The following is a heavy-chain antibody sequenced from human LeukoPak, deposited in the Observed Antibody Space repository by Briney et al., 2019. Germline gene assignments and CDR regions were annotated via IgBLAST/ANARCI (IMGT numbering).Heavy chain of an antibody. CDR3: ASSGSLSFAI. V-gene: IGHV3-33*01. Sequence: SCKASGYTFTGYYMHWVRQAPGKGLEWVAVIWYDGSNKYYADSVKGRFTISRDNSKNTLYLQMNSLRAEDTAVYYCASSGSLSFAIWGQGTMVTVSS. CDR1: GYTFTGYY. D-gene: IGHD1-26*01. CDR2: IWYDGSNK. J-gene: IGHJ3*02.